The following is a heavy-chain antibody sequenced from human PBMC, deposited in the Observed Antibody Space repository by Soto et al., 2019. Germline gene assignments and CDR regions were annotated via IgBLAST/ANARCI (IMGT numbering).Heavy chain of an antibody. V-gene: IGHV3-23*01. J-gene: IGHJ4*02. CDR1: GFTFINYA. CDR2: ISGNGANT. D-gene: IGHD6-19*01. CDR3: AKDYGSSRYFFDY. Sequence: GGSLRLSCAASGFTFINYAMTWVRQAPGEGLEWVSTISGNGANTHYADSVKGRFSISRDNSKNTLYIQMDSLRADDTAVYYCAKDYGSSRYFFDYWGQGALVTVSS.